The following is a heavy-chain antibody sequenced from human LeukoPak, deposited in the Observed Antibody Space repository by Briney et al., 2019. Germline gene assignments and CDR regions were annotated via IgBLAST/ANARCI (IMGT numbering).Heavy chain of an antibody. CDR1: GGTFSSYA. Sequence: GASVKVSCKASGGTFSSYAISWVRQAPGQGLEWMGGIIPIFGTANYAQKFQGRVTITADKSTSTAYMELSSLRSEDTAVYYCARAIFGGYDSSGYSLYYYMDVWGKGTTVTVSS. D-gene: IGHD3-22*01. J-gene: IGHJ6*03. CDR3: ARAIFGGYDSSGYSLYYYMDV. V-gene: IGHV1-69*06. CDR2: IIPIFGTA.